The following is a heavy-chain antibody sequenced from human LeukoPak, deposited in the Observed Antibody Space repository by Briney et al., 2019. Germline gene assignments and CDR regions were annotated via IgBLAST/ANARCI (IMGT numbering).Heavy chain of an antibody. D-gene: IGHD6-13*01. J-gene: IGHJ3*02. CDR3: ARELAAGGAFDI. CDR2: IYYSGST. Sequence: SETLSLTCTVSGGSISSYCWSWIRQPPGKGLEWIGYIYYSGSTNYNPSLKSRVTISVDTSKNQFSLKLSSVTAADTAVYYCARELAAGGAFDIWGQGTMVTVSS. V-gene: IGHV4-59*01. CDR1: GGSISSYC.